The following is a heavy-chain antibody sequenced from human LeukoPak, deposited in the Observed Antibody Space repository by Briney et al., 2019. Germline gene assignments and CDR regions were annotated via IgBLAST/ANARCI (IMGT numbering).Heavy chain of an antibody. CDR2: VNRDGSET. Sequence: GGSLRLSCAASGFTLSNHWMTWVRQVPGRGPEWVANVNRDGSETYYLDSVKGRFTISKDNTKNSLYLQMNSLRAEDTALYHCARNNGMDVWGQGTTVIVSS. V-gene: IGHV3-7*03. CDR1: GFTLSNHW. J-gene: IGHJ6*02. CDR3: ARNNGMDV.